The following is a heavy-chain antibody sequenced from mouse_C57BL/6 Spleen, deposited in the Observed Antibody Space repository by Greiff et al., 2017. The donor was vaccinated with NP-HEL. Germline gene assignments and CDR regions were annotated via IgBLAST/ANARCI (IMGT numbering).Heavy chain of an antibody. Sequence: QVQLQQSGPGLVQPSQSLSITCTVSGFSLTSYGVHWVRQSPGKGLEWLGVIWSGGSTDYNAAFISRLSISKDNSKSQVFFKMNSLQADDTAMYYCATSTMVTTGGAWFAYWGQGTLVTVSA. CDR1: GFSLTSYG. J-gene: IGHJ3*01. V-gene: IGHV2-2*01. CDR3: ATSTMVTTGGAWFAY. CDR2: IWSGGST. D-gene: IGHD2-2*01.